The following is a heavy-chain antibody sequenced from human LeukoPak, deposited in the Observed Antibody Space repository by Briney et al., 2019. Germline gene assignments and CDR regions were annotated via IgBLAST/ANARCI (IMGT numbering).Heavy chain of an antibody. Sequence: GGSLRLSCAASGFIFSSYAMIWVRQAPGKGLEWVSAISGSGGSTYYPDSVKGWFTIYRDNSKTTLYLQMNSMRAADTAVYYCAKLSGYSYGYVSDYWGQGTLVTVSS. D-gene: IGHD5-18*01. J-gene: IGHJ4*02. CDR1: GFIFSSYA. CDR3: AKLSGYSYGYVSDY. V-gene: IGHV3-23*01. CDR2: ISGSGGST.